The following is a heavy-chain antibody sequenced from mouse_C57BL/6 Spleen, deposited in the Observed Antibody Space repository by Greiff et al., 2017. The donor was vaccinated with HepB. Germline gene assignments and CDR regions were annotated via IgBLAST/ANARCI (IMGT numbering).Heavy chain of an antibody. Sequence: VKLMESGPGLVAPSQSLSITCTVSGFSLTSYGVHWVRQPPGKGLEWLVVIWSDGSTTYNSALKSRLSISKDNSKSQVFLKMNSLQTDDTAMYYCARHSPYYYGSTYFDVWGTGTTVTVSS. V-gene: IGHV2-6-1*01. CDR3: ARHSPYYYGSTYFDV. J-gene: IGHJ1*03. CDR2: IWSDGST. CDR1: GFSLTSYG. D-gene: IGHD1-1*01.